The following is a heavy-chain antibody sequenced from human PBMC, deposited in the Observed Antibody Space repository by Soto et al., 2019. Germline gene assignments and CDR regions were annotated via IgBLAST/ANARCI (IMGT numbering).Heavy chain of an antibody. J-gene: IGHJ4*02. CDR1: GDSISIGGYS. CDR3: VRESRLGYRFFDN. V-gene: IGHV4-30-2*01. Sequence: QLQLQESGSGLVKPSQTLSLTCDVSGDSISIGGYSWNWLRQPPGKGLQWIGYIYHGGSTYYNPSLKSRVIISVDRSKNHFSLNLTSVTAADTAVYYCVRESRLGYRFFDNWGQGILVTVSS. D-gene: IGHD5-12*01. CDR2: IYHGGST.